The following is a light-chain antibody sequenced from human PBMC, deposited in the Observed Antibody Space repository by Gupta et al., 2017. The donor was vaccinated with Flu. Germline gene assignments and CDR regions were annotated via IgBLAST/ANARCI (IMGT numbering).Light chain of an antibody. J-gene: IGLJ2*01. Sequence: QSALPPPRSVSGSPGPSVAISCTGTSSDVGAYNYDSWYQQHPGKAPKLIIYDVTKRPSGVPDRFTGSTSGNTASLTISGLQPEDEADYHCCSFGAASFFGGGTKLTVL. V-gene: IGLV2-11*01. CDR3: CSFGAASF. CDR2: DVT. CDR1: SSDVGAYNY.